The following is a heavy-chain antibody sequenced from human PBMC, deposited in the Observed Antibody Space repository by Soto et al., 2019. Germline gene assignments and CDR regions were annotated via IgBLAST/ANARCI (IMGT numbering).Heavy chain of an antibody. CDR3: ARRYGGNFDY. J-gene: IGHJ4*02. Sequence: SETLSHTCTFSGGSISSYYWIWIRQPPGKGLEWIGYIYYSGSTNYNPSLKSRVTISVDTSKNQFSLKLSSVTAADTAVYYCARRYGGNFDYWGQGTLVTVSS. V-gene: IGHV4-59*01. D-gene: IGHD3-16*01. CDR2: IYYSGST. CDR1: GGSISSYY.